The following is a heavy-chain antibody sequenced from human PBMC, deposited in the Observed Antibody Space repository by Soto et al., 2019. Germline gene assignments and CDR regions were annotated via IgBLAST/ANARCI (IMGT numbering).Heavy chain of an antibody. CDR3: VKDLRLYYGSGSHFDY. V-gene: IGHV3-30*14. D-gene: IGHD3-10*01. CDR1: GFTFSSYA. J-gene: IGHJ4*03. CDR2: VSYDGGNK. Sequence: GGSLRLSCAASGFTFSSYAMHWVRQAPGKGLEWVAVVSYDGGNKYYADSVKGRFTISRDNSKNTLSLQMSSLRADDTAVYYCVKDLRLYYGSGSHFDYWGKGTTVTVSS.